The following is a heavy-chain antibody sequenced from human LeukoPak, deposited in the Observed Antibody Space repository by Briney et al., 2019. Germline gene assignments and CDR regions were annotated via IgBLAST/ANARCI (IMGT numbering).Heavy chain of an antibody. J-gene: IGHJ4*02. CDR3: SRECGEFSPFVY. CDR2: ISLSGLT. CDR1: GGSITSIQW. D-gene: IGHD3-10*01. Sequence: PGTLSDLLGVSGGSITSIQWWSWGRQPPGQGLEWIGEISLSGLTNYNPSLKSRVTMALDKSKNHLSLNLTSVTAADTAVYYCSRECGEFSPFVYWGQGTRVTVPS. V-gene: IGHV4-4*03.